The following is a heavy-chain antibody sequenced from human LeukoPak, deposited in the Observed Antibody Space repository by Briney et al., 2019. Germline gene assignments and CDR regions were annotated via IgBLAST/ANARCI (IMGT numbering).Heavy chain of an antibody. CDR1: GDSISGYF. J-gene: IGHJ3*02. V-gene: IGHV4-59*01. CDR2: IHYSGST. D-gene: IGHD3-10*01. CDR3: ARKAGLKDTYYYGSGSSPRGAFDI. Sequence: SETLSLTCTVSGDSISGYFWSWIRQTPGKGLEWIGYIHYSGSTNYNPSLKSRVTISVDTSKNQFSLKLSSVTAADTAVYYCARKAGLKDTYYYGSGSSPRGAFDIWGQGTMVTVSS.